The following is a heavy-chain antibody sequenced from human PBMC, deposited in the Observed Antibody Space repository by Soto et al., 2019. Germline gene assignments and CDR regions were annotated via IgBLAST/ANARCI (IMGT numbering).Heavy chain of an antibody. CDR1: GFTFSSYD. Sequence: QLGGSLRLSCAASGFTFSSYDIHWVRQAPGKGLEWVALISYDGSRKYYADSVKGLFTISRDNSKNTLYLQVNSLRAEDTAVYYCAKAYSGPFDVWGQGTMVTVSS. D-gene: IGHD1-26*01. CDR2: ISYDGSRK. V-gene: IGHV3-30*18. CDR3: AKAYSGPFDV. J-gene: IGHJ3*01.